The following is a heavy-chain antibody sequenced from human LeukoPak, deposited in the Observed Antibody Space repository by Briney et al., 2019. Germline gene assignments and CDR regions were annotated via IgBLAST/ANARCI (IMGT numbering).Heavy chain of an antibody. CDR1: GDSISSGSYH. D-gene: IGHD1-26*01. V-gene: IGHV4-39*01. CDR2: VYYSGKT. J-gene: IGHJ6*03. CDR3: ARHRRWELLPYYYLDV. Sequence: SETLSLTCSVSGDSISSGSYHWGWIRQSPGKGLEWIGSVYYSGKTYYTPSLKSRITISVDTSKNQFSLKLSSVTAADAAVYYCARHRRWELLPYYYLDVWGKGTPVTVSS.